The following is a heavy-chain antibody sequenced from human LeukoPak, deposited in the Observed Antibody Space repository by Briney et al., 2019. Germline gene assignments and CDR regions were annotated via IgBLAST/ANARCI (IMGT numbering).Heavy chain of an antibody. V-gene: IGHV4-39*07. CDR2: IYHSGST. Sequence: PSETLSLTCTVSGGSISSRNYYWGWIRQPPGKGLEWIGSIYHSGSTYYNPSLKSRVTISVDTSKNQFSLKLSSVTAADTAVYYCARGDRALFDYWGQGTLVTVSS. J-gene: IGHJ4*02. CDR1: GGSISSRNYY. CDR3: ARGDRALFDY.